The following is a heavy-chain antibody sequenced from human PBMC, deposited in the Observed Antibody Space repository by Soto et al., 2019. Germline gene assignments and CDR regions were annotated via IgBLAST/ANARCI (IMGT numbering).Heavy chain of an antibody. CDR3: ARVPDR. CDR1: GGSVSSNSDY. D-gene: IGHD2-2*01. V-gene: IGHV4-39*07. CDR2: INYRGST. J-gene: IGHJ5*02. Sequence: SETLSLTCSVSGGSVSSNSDYWGWIRQPPGKGLEWIGNINYRGSTYYNPSLESRLTISVDTSKNHFSLKLSSVPAADTAVYYCARVPDRWGQGTLVTVS.